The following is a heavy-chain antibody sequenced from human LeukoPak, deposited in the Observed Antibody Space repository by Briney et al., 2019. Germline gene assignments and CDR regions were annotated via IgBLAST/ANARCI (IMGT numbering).Heavy chain of an antibody. CDR3: AKDNSAATYFDY. CDR2: ISWNSGSI. CDR1: GFTFDDYA. V-gene: IGHV3-9*01. Sequence: AGGSLRLSCAASGFTFDDYAMHSVRHAPGKGLEWVSGISWNSGSIGYADSVKGRFTISRDNAKNSLYLQMNSLRAEDTALYYCAKDNSAATYFDYWGQGTLVTVSS. D-gene: IGHD2-15*01. J-gene: IGHJ4*02.